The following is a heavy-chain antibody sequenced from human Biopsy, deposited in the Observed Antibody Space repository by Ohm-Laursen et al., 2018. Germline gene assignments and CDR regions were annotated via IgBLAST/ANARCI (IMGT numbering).Heavy chain of an antibody. CDR1: GFTFSVYA. Sequence: SLRLSCAASGFTFSVYAMHWVRQAPGKGLEWVSIIWYDGSNEYYADPVKGRFSISRDNSKNTVYLQMNSLRAADTAVYYCARDRFYGSDRYYSHYNMDVWGQGTTVSVSS. CDR2: IWYDGSNE. D-gene: IGHD3-10*01. V-gene: IGHV3-33*01. CDR3: ARDRFYGSDRYYSHYNMDV. J-gene: IGHJ6*02.